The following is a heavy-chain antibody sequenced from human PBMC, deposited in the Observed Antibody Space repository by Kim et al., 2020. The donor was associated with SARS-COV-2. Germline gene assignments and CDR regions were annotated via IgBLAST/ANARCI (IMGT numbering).Heavy chain of an antibody. J-gene: IGHJ6*02. CDR3: ARSGGSSYYGMDV. Sequence: YADSVKGRFTVSRDISKSTVYLQMNSLRADDTAVYYCARSGGSSYYGMDVWGQGTTVTVSS. V-gene: IGHV3-53*01. D-gene: IGHD5-12*01.